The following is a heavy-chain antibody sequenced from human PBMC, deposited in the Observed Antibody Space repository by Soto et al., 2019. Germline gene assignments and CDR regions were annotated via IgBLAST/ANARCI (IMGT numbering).Heavy chain of an antibody. Sequence: SETLSLTCSVSGVSITSYYWSWIRQSAGGGLEWMGRINTDGLSTYSPSFKSRLTMSLDTSKNQVSPRLISVTAADTAVYFCARVPVAVAATEDYYGLDVWGQGTTVT. V-gene: IGHV4-4*07. CDR3: ARVPVAVAATEDYYGLDV. D-gene: IGHD2-15*01. CDR1: GVSITSYY. J-gene: IGHJ6*02. CDR2: INTDGLS.